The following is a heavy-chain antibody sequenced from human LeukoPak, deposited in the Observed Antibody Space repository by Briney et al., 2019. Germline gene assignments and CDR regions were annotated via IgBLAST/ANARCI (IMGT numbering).Heavy chain of an antibody. D-gene: IGHD3-22*01. CDR2: MNPNSVNT. CDR1: GYTFTSYD. J-gene: IGHJ4*02. V-gene: IGHV1-8*01. CDR3: ARGLGDYYDTSDFYYAVPAH. Sequence: ASVKVSCKASGYTFTSYDINWVRQATGQGLEWMGWMNPNSVNTGYAQKFQGRVTMTRNTSISTAYMELSSLRSEDTAVYYCARGLGDYYDTSDFYYAVPAHWGQGTLVTVSS.